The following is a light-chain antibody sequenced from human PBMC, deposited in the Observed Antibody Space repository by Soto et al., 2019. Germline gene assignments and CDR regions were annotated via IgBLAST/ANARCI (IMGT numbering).Light chain of an antibody. J-gene: IGLJ7*01. CDR2: DTS. CDR1: TGSVTSGHF. Sequence: QAVVTQEPSLTVSPGGTVTLTCDSSTGSVTSGHFPYWFQQKPGQAPRTLIYDTSNKHSWTPARFSGSLLGGKAALTLSGAQPEDEAEYYCLLSYSGGAVFGGGTQLTVL. CDR3: LLSYSGGAV. V-gene: IGLV7-46*01.